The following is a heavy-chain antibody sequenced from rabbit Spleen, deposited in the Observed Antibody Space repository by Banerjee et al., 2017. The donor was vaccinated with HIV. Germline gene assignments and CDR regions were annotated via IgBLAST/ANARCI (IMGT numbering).Heavy chain of an antibody. CDR1: GIDFSSTYY. V-gene: IGHV1S40*01. CDR2: INAATAKP. J-gene: IGHJ4*01. CDR3: ARDLVGVIGWNFYL. D-gene: IGHD1-1*01. Sequence: QSLEESGGDLVKPGASLTLTCKASGIDFSSTYYMCWVRQTPGKGLEWIACINAATAKPVYATWAKGRFTISRTSSTTVTLRMTSLTAADTATYFCARDLVGVIGWNFYLWGQGTLVTVS.